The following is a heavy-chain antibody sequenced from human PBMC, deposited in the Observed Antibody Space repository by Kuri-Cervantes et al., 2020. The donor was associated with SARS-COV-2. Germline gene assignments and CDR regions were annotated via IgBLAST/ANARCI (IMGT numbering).Heavy chain of an antibody. D-gene: IGHD3-3*01. CDR3: ARPMPYDFWSGYRAYYYGMDV. V-gene: IGHV4-39*01. CDR1: GGSIISSSYY. J-gene: IGHJ6*02. Sequence: SETLSLTCTVSGGSIISSSYYWSWIRQPPGKGLEWIGSIYYSGSTYYNPSLKSGVTISVDTSKNQFSLKLSSVIAADTAVYYCARPMPYDFWSGYRAYYYGMDVWCQGTTVTVSS. CDR2: IYYSGST.